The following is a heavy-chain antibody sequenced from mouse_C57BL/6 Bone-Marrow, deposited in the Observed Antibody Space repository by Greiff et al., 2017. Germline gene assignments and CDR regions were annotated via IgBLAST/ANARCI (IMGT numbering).Heavy chain of an antibody. CDR2: IDPSDSYT. Sequence: VLLQQPGAELVMPGASVKLSCKASGYTFSSYWMHWVQQRPGQGLEWIGEIDPSDSYTNYNQKLKGKSTLTVDNSSSTAYLQLSSLTSEDAAVYCCALQLRLPFAYWGQGTLVTVSA. CDR1: GYTFSSYW. J-gene: IGHJ3*01. D-gene: IGHD3-2*02. CDR3: ALQLRLPFAY. V-gene: IGHV1-69*01.